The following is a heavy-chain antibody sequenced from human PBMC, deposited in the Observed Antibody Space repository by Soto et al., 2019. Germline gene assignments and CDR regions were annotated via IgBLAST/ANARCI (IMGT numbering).Heavy chain of an antibody. D-gene: IGHD5-18*01. CDR1: GGTFSSYA. J-gene: IGHJ6*02. Sequence: QVQLVQSGAEVKKPGSSVKVSCKASGGTFSSYAISWVRQAPGQGLEWMGGIIPIFGTANYAQKFQGRVTITADESTSTAYMELSSLRSGDTAVYYCARVARRVTDTLDELYYGMDVWGQGTTVTVSS. CDR2: IIPIFGTA. V-gene: IGHV1-69*12. CDR3: ARVARRVTDTLDELYYGMDV.